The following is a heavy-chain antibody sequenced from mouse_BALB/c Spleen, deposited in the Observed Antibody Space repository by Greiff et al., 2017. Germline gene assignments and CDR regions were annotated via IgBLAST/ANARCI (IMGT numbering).Heavy chain of an antibody. J-gene: IGHJ1*01. V-gene: IGHV2-9-2*01. Sequence: VQLQESGPGLVAPSQSLSITCTVSGFSLTSYDISWIRQPPGKGLEWLGVIWTGGGTNYNSAFMSRLSISKDNSKSQVFLKMNSLQTDDTAIYYCVRDKGYDGYYVGYFDVWGAGTTVTVSS. CDR3: VRDKGYDGYYVGYFDV. D-gene: IGHD2-3*01. CDR2: IWTGGGT. CDR1: GFSLTSYD.